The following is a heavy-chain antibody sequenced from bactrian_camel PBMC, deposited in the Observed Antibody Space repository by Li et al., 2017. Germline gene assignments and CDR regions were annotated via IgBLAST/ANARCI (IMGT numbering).Heavy chain of an antibody. V-gene: IGHV3S45*01. J-gene: IGHJ4*01. Sequence: HVQLVESGGGSVQAGGSLRLSCKVSGHSRGSNCVGWYRLPPGRAPAEREGIAAIRRDGGETWYAASVKGRFTISRDSAKNTVYLQMNSLKTEDTAVYYCARGPENLWEYGYWGQGTQVTVS. CDR1: GHSRGSNC. CDR3: ARGPENLWEYGY. CDR2: IRRDGGET.